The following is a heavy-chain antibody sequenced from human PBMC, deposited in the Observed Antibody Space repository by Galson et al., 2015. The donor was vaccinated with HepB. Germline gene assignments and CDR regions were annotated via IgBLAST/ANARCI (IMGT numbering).Heavy chain of an antibody. D-gene: IGHD2-2*01. V-gene: IGHV3-7*03. CDR2: IKEDGSEK. CDR3: ARDKYQLLR. Sequence: LRLSCAASGFTFTSYWMTWVRQAPGKGLEWVANIKEDGSEKYYLDSVKGRFTISRDNAQNSLSLQMNSLRVEDTAMYYCARDKYQLLRWGQGTLVTVSS. J-gene: IGHJ4*02. CDR1: GFTFTSYW.